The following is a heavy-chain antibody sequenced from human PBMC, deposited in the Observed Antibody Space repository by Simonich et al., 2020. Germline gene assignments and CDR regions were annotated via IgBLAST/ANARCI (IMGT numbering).Heavy chain of an antibody. CDR1: GYTFTGYY. D-gene: IGHD3-10*01. Sequence: QVQLVQSGAEVKKPGASVKVSCKASGYTFTGYYMHWVRQAPGQGLEWKVWINTNRGGTNYAQKFQGRVTMTRDTSISTAYMELSRLGSDDTAVYYCARWPSIPASYGSGSYFDYWGQGTLVTVSS. V-gene: IGHV1-2*02. CDR2: INTNRGGT. CDR3: ARWPSIPASYGSGSYFDY. J-gene: IGHJ4*02.